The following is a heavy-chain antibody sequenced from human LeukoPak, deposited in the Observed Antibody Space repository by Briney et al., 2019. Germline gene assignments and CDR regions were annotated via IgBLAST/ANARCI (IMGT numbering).Heavy chain of an antibody. CDR1: GGSISSYY. V-gene: IGHV4-59*01. J-gene: IGHJ5*02. Sequence: PSETLSLTCTVSGGSISSYYWSWIRQPPGKGLEWIGYIYYSGSTNYNPSLKSRVTISVDTSKNQFSLKLSSVTAADTAVYYCARDLRFLEWFNPEAAHWFDPWGQGTLVTVSS. D-gene: IGHD3-3*01. CDR2: IYYSGST. CDR3: ARDLRFLEWFNPEAAHWFDP.